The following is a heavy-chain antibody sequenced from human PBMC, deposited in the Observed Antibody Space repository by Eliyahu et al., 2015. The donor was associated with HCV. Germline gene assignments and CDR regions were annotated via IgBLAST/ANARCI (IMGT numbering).Heavy chain of an antibody. V-gene: IGHV3-15*01. CDR1: GFTFSKAW. Sequence: EVQLVESGGGLVKPGGSLRLSCAASGFTFSKAWMSWXRQAPGKGLGWVGRIKSKTDGGTTDYAAPVKGRFTISRDDSKNTLYLQMNSLKTEDTAVYYCRQVVAPMDAFDIWGQGTMVTVSS. D-gene: IGHD3-22*01. J-gene: IGHJ3*02. CDR2: IKSKTDGGTT. CDR3: RQVVAPMDAFDI.